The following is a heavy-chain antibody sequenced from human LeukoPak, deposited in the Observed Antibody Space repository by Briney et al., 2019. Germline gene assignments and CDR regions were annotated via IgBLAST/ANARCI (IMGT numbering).Heavy chain of an antibody. V-gene: IGHV5-51*01. CDR1: GYSFTSYW. J-gene: IGHJ6*02. Sequence: GESLKISCKGSGYSFTSYWIGWVRQMPGKGLEWMGIIYPGDSDTRYSPSFQGQVTTSADKSISTAYLQWSSLKASDTAMYYCARSLGGGATRYYYYYGMDVWGQGTTVTVSS. CDR3: ARSLGGGATRYYYYYGMDV. D-gene: IGHD1-26*01. CDR2: IYPGDSDT.